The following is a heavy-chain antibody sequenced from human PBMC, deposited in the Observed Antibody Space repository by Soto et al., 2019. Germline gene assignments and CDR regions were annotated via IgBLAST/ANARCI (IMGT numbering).Heavy chain of an antibody. Sequence: GGSLRLSCAASGFTFSNAWMSWVRQAPGKGLEWVGRIKSKTDGGTTDYAAPVKGRFTISRDDSKNTLYLQMNSLKTEETAEYYCTKDEWLRDFDYWGQGTLVTVSS. CDR3: TKDEWLRDFDY. CDR2: IKSKTDGGTT. J-gene: IGHJ4*02. V-gene: IGHV3-15*01. D-gene: IGHD5-12*01. CDR1: GFTFSNAW.